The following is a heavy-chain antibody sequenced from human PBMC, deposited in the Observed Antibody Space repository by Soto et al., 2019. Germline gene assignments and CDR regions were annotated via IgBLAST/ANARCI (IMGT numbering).Heavy chain of an antibody. CDR2: ISYDGSNK. Sequence: PGGSLRLSCAASGFPFSIYAMHWVRQSPGKGLEWVAFISYDGSNKYYADSVKGRFTISRDNSKNTLYLQMNSLRAEDTAVYYCARDPKSGYWYYYDYGMDVWGQGTTVTVSS. D-gene: IGHD5-12*01. J-gene: IGHJ6*02. CDR3: ARDPKSGYWYYYDYGMDV. CDR1: GFPFSIYA. V-gene: IGHV3-30-3*01.